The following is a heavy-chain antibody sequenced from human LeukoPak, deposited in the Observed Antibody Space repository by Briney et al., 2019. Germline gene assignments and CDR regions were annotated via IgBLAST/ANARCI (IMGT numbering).Heavy chain of an antibody. Sequence: GGPLRLSCVASGFTLRSYEMNWVRQAPGKGLEWVSYIDSSGNTISYADSVKGRFTISRDNAKNPLYLQMNSLRAEDTAVYYCARDGYSYGMVFDYWGQGTLVTVSS. CDR2: IDSSGNTI. V-gene: IGHV3-48*03. D-gene: IGHD5-18*01. CDR3: ARDGYSYGMVFDY. CDR1: GFTLRSYE. J-gene: IGHJ4*02.